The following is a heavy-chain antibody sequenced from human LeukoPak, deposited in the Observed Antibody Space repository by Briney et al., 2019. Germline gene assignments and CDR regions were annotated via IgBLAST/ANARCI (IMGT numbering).Heavy chain of an antibody. J-gene: IGHJ4*02. CDR2: ISSSSSYI. D-gene: IGHD4-17*01. CDR3: ARRGDYPYYFDY. CDR1: GFTFSSYS. V-gene: IGHV3-21*04. Sequence: PGGSLRLSCPASGFTFSSYSMNWVRQAPGNGPEWLPSISSSSSYIYYADSVKGRFTISRDNAKNSLYLQMNSLRAEDTAVYYCARRGDYPYYFDYWGQGTLVTVSS.